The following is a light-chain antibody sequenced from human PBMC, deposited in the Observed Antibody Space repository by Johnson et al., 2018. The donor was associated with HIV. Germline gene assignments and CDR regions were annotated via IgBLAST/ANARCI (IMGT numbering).Light chain of an antibody. Sequence: QSVLTQPPSVSAAPGQKVTISCSGNSYDVRNNYVSCHQQFPGTAPKFLFYDNNKRPSGIPDRISGSKSGTSATLGITGLQTGDEADYYCGTWDSSLRTGFFGTGTKVTVL. CDR2: DNN. CDR1: SYDVRNNY. V-gene: IGLV1-51*01. CDR3: GTWDSSLRTGF. J-gene: IGLJ1*01.